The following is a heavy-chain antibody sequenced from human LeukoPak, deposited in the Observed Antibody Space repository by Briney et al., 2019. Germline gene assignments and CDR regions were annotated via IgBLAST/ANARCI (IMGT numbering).Heavy chain of an antibody. CDR3: ARDALYPTVTTNGGLGY. D-gene: IGHD4-17*01. J-gene: IGHJ4*02. V-gene: IGHV3-33*01. CDR2: IWYDGSNK. Sequence: PGRSLTLSCAASGFTFSSYGMHWVRQAPGKGLEGVAVIWYDGSNKYYADSVKGRFTISRDNSKNTLYLQMNSLRAEDTAVYYCARDALYPTVTTNGGLGYWGQGTLVTVSS. CDR1: GFTFSSYG.